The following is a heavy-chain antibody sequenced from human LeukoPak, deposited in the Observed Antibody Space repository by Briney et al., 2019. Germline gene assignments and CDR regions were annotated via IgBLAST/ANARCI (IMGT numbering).Heavy chain of an antibody. CDR2: IKQDGSEK. V-gene: IGHV3-7*03. Sequence: GGSLRLSCAASGFTFSSYWMSWVRQAPGKGLEWVANIKQDGSEKYYVDSVKGRFTISRDNAKNSLYLQMNSLRAEDTAVYYCARDLGYTDYYYYYGMDVWGQGTTVTVSS. J-gene: IGHJ6*02. CDR1: GFTFSSYW. D-gene: IGHD3-16*01. CDR3: ARDLGYTDYYYYYGMDV.